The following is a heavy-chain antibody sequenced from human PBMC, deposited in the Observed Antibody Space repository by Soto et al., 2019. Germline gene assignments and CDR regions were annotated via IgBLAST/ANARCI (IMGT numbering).Heavy chain of an antibody. Sequence: VASVKVSCKASGYTFTGYYMHWVRQAPGQGLEWMGWINPNSGGTNYAQKFQGWVTMTRDTSISTAYMELSRLRSDDTAVYYCARAFGELLLGIIGNYYYYYGMDVWGQGTTVTVSS. CDR1: GYTFTGYY. J-gene: IGHJ6*02. CDR3: ARAFGELLLGIIGNYYYYYGMDV. D-gene: IGHD3-10*01. CDR2: INPNSGGT. V-gene: IGHV1-2*04.